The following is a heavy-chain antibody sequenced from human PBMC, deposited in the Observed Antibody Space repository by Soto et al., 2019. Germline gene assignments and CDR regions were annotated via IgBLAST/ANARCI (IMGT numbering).Heavy chain of an antibody. CDR2: INHSRSA. D-gene: IGHD3-10*01. V-gene: IGHV4-34*01. CDR1: GGSFSGYI. CDR3: ARGRVAYGSRSSSWFAH. Sequence: SETLCLTCGVYGGSFSGYIWTGIRQTPGKALQWIGQINHSRSANYNPSLKSRVTISVPTSNSQFSLELSSVTAADTAVYYCARGRVAYGSRSSSWFAHWGQGTLVTVS. J-gene: IGHJ5*02.